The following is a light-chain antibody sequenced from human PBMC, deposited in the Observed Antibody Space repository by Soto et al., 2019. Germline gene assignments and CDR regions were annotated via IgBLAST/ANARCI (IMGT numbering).Light chain of an antibody. J-gene: IGKJ4*01. Sequence: ETVLTQSPATLSLSPGERATLSFRASQSISSYLAWYQQKPGQAPRLLIYGASTRATGIPARFSGGGSGTDFTLTISRLEPEDFAVYYCQQFSSYPLTFGGGTKVDIK. CDR2: GAS. CDR1: QSISSY. V-gene: IGKV3-11*01. CDR3: QQFSSYPLT.